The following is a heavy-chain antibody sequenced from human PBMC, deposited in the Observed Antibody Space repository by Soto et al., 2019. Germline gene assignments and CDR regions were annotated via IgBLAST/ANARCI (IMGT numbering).Heavy chain of an antibody. V-gene: IGHV4-34*01. Sequence: PSETRSLTCSVYGGSFSGYYWSWLRQPPGKGLEWIGEINHSGSTNYNPSLKSRVTISVDTSKNQFSLKLSSVTAADTAVYYCARARRIYYYDSSGYPDYWGQGTLVTVSS. J-gene: IGHJ4*02. CDR1: GGSFSGYY. CDR2: INHSGST. CDR3: ARARRIYYYDSSGYPDY. D-gene: IGHD3-22*01.